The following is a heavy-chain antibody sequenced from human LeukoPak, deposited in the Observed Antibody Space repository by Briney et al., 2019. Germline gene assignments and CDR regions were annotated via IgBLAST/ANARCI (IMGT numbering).Heavy chain of an antibody. Sequence: SETLSLTCAVYGGSFSGYYWSWIRQPPGKGLEWIGEINHSGSTNYNPSLKSRVTISVDTSKNQFSLKLSSVTAADTAVYYCARLFGYDYYGSGSYYPRDYFDYWGQGTLVTVSS. V-gene: IGHV4-34*01. CDR3: ARLFGYDYYGSGSYYPRDYFDY. CDR2: INHSGST. CDR1: GGSFSGYY. D-gene: IGHD3-10*01. J-gene: IGHJ4*02.